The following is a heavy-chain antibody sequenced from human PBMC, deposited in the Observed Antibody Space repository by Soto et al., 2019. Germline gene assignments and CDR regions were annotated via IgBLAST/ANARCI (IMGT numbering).Heavy chain of an antibody. CDR2: ISSSSTYI. Sequence: PGGSLRLSCAASGFTFSSYSMNWVRQAPGKGLEWVSSISSSSTYIYYADSVKGRFTISRDNAKNSLYLQMNSLRAEDTAVYYCARDRSDSLIIPHNCFDPWGQGTLVTVSS. D-gene: IGHD2-21*01. CDR1: GFTFSSYS. V-gene: IGHV3-21*01. CDR3: ARDRSDSLIIPHNCFDP. J-gene: IGHJ5*02.